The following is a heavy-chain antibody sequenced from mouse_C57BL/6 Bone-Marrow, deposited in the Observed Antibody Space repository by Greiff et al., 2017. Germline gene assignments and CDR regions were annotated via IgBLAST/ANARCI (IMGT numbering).Heavy chain of an antibody. J-gene: IGHJ2*01. D-gene: IGHD1-1*01. CDR2: IYPRSGNT. CDR3: AGITTVVPD. Sequence: VQLQQSGAELARPGASVKLSCKASGYTFTSYGISWVKQRTGQGLEWIGEIYPRSGNTYYNEKFKGKATLTADKSSSTAYMEFRSLTSEDSAVYFCAGITTVVPDWGQGTTLTVSS. V-gene: IGHV1-81*01. CDR1: GYTFTSYG.